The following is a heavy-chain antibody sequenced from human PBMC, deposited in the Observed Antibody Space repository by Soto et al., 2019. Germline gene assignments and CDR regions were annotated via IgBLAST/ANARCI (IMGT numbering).Heavy chain of an antibody. V-gene: IGHV3-30*18. J-gene: IGHJ4*02. CDR2: ISYDGSKK. Sequence: QVRLVESGGGVVQPGRSLRLSCAASGFTFSSYGMHWVRQAPGKGLEWVAIISYDGSKKYYADSVKGRFTISRDNSKNTLYLQMGSLRAEDTAVYYCAKGQDCSGGTGYPEYWGQGTLVTVSP. CDR3: AKGQDCSGGTGYPEY. D-gene: IGHD2-15*01. CDR1: GFTFSSYG.